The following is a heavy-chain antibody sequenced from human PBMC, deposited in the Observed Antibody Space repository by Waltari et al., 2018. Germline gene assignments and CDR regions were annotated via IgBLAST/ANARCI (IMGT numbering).Heavy chain of an antibody. D-gene: IGHD5-12*01. CDR2: INHSGST. CDR3: AREPRWLRFCDY. Sequence: QVQLQQWGAGLLQPSETLSLTCPVYGGYFIGSSWSWTRQPPGKGLEWIGEINHSGSTNYNPSLKSRVTISVDTSKNQFSLKLSSVTAADTAVYYCAREPRWLRFCDYWGQGTLVTVSS. V-gene: IGHV4-34*01. CDR1: GGYFIGSS. J-gene: IGHJ4*02.